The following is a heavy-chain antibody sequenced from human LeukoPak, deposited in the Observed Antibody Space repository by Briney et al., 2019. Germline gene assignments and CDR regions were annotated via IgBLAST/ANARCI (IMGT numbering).Heavy chain of an antibody. CDR1: GFTFDDYA. CDR2: ISGDGGST. CDR3: AKDIGDGHNGYYYYGMDV. V-gene: IGHV3-43*02. D-gene: IGHD5-24*01. J-gene: IGHJ6*02. Sequence: GGSLRLSCAASGFTFDDYAMHWVRQAPGKGLEWVSLISGDGGSTYYADSVKGRFTISRDNSKNSLYLQMNSLRTEDTAFYYCAKDIGDGHNGYYYYGMDVWGQGTTVTVSS.